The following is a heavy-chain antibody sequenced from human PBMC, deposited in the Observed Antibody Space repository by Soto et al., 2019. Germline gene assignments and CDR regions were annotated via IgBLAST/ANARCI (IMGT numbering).Heavy chain of an antibody. D-gene: IGHD6-25*01. V-gene: IGHV4-31*03. J-gene: IGHJ5*02. Sequence: QVQLQESGPGRVKLSQTLYLTCTVSGGSISSDGNYWSWIRQHPGKGQEWIGYIYYSGSTYYNPSLKSRVTISVDTSKNQFSLKLSSVTAADTAVYYCARVSSGTSWWFDPWGQGTLVTVSS. CDR3: ARVSSGTSWWFDP. CDR1: GGSISSDGNY. CDR2: IYYSGST.